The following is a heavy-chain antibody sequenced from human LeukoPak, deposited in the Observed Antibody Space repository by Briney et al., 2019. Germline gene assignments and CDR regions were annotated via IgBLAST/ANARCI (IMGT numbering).Heavy chain of an antibody. CDR3: AREAAAAY. Sequence: VASVKVSCKASGGTFSSYAISWVRQAPGQGLEWMGRINPNSGGTNYAQKFQGRVTMTRDTSISTAYMELSRLRSDDTAVYYCAREAAAAYWGQGTLVTVSS. CDR1: GGTFSSYA. D-gene: IGHD6-13*01. J-gene: IGHJ4*02. CDR2: INPNSGGT. V-gene: IGHV1-2*06.